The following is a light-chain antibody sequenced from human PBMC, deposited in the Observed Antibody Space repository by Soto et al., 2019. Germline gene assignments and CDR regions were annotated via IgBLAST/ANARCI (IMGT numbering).Light chain of an antibody. V-gene: IGLV2-14*03. Sequence: QSALTQPASVSGSPGQSITISCTGSSSDIGSYYSVSWYQQHPGKAPNLIIYNVSNRPSGVSSRFSGSKSGNTASLIISGLQAEDEADYYCGSYTSGSPWVFGGGTKLTVL. CDR1: SSDIGSYYS. CDR2: NVS. J-gene: IGLJ3*02. CDR3: GSYTSGSPWV.